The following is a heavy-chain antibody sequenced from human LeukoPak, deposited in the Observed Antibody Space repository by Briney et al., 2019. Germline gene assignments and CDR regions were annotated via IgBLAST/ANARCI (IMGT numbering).Heavy chain of an antibody. CDR3: ARVAQYLVGASSTAFFEY. V-gene: IGHV4-39*02. D-gene: IGHD1-26*01. CDR2: IYYSGNT. J-gene: IGHJ4*02. CDR1: GVSISSSNSY. Sequence: PSETLSLTCTVSGVSISSSNSYWGWIRQPPGKGLEWIGSIYYSGNTYYNASLKSRVSMSVDTSNYHFSLKLSFVTAADTAIYYCARVAQYLVGASSTAFFEYWGQGTLVTVSS.